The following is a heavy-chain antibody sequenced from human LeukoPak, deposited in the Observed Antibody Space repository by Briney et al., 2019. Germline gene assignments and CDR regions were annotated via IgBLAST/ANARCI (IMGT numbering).Heavy chain of an antibody. CDR3: ARDRPGYSSRWLPVGAFYI. D-gene: IGHD6-13*01. V-gene: IGHV1-69*05. Sequence: SVKVSCKASGGTFSSYAISWVRQAPGQGLEWMGRIIPIFGTANYAQKFQGRVTITTDESTSTAYMELSSLRSEDTAVYYWARDRPGYSSRWLPVGAFYIWGQGTMVTVSS. CDR2: IIPIFGTA. J-gene: IGHJ3*02. CDR1: GGTFSSYA.